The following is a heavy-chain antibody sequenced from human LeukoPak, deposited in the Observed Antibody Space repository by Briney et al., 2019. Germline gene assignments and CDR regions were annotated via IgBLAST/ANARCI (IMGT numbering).Heavy chain of an antibody. CDR3: AKESLRSPNYFDY. Sequence: GGSLRLSCAASGFTFSSYAMSWVRQAPGKGLKWVSAIGSDETTYYADSVKGRFTISRDNSKNTLYLQMNSLRAEDTAVYYCAKESLRSPNYFDYWGQGTLVTVSS. CDR1: GFTFSSYA. CDR2: IGSDETT. D-gene: IGHD2-21*02. V-gene: IGHV3-23*01. J-gene: IGHJ4*02.